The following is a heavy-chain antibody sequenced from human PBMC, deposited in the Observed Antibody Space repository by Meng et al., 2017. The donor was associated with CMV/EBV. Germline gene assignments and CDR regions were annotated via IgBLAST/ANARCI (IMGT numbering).Heavy chain of an antibody. CDR2: IIPILGIA. Sequence: SVKVSCKASGGTFSSYTISWVRQAPGQGLEWMGRIIPILGIANYAQKFQGRVTITADKSTSTAYMELSGLRSEDTAVYYCARAGSSSSSAGIDYWGQGTLVTVSS. J-gene: IGHJ4*02. CDR3: ARAGSSSSSAGIDY. V-gene: IGHV1-69*02. D-gene: IGHD6-6*01. CDR1: GGTFSSYT.